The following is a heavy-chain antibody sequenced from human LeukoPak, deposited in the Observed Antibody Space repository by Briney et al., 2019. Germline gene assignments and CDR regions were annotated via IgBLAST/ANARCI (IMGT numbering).Heavy chain of an antibody. CDR2: IKPDGSGT. CDR1: GFTFDDYA. V-gene: IGHV3-7*01. Sequence: GGSLRLSCAASGFTFDDYAMHWVRQVPWKGLEWVANIKPDGSGTYYVDSVKGRFTISRDNAKNSLYLQMNNLRDEDTAVYYCARDGDGYYYWGQGALVTVSS. D-gene: IGHD5-18*01. J-gene: IGHJ4*02. CDR3: ARDGDGYYY.